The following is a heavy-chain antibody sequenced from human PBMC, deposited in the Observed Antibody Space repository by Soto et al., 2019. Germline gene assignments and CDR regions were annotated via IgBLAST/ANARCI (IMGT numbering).Heavy chain of an antibody. V-gene: IGHV1-46*02. CDR2: INTSGDGT. Sequence: QVQLVQSGAEVKKPGASVKVSCKAFGYTFNAFYMHWVRQAPGQGLEWMGVINTSGDGTSYAQKYQGRVTMTRDTSTSTVSMELSSLRSEDTAVYYCARVALGYDYADVWGQGTTVTVSS. CDR1: GYTFNAFY. CDR3: ARVALGYDYADV. D-gene: IGHD4-17*01. J-gene: IGHJ6*02.